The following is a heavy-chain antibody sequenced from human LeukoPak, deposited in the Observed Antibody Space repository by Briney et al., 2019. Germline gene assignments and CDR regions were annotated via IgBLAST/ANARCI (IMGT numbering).Heavy chain of an antibody. CDR2: IKQDGSEK. CDR1: GFTFSSYW. J-gene: IGHJ6*03. Sequence: GGSLRLSCAASGFTFSSYWMSWVRQAPGKGLEWVANIKQDGSEKYYVDSVKGRFTISRDNAKNSLYLQMNSLKTEDTAVYYCTRIYCSSTSCRRGYYYYYMDVWGKGTTVTISS. CDR3: TRIYCSSTSCRRGYYYYYMDV. D-gene: IGHD2-2*01. V-gene: IGHV3-7*03.